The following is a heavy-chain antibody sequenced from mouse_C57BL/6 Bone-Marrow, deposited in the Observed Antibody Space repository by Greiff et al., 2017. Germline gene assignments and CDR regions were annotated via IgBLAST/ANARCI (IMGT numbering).Heavy chain of an antibody. CDR3: AIRAWFAY. V-gene: IGHV1-64*01. J-gene: IGHJ3*01. Sequence: VQLQPPGAELVKPGASVKLSCKASGYTFPSYWMHWVKPRPGPALEWIGMLLLNSGSTNYNEKFKSKATLTVDKSSSTPYMQLSSLTSEDSAVYSCAIRAWFAYWGQGTLVTVSA. CDR2: LLLNSGST. CDR1: GYTFPSYW.